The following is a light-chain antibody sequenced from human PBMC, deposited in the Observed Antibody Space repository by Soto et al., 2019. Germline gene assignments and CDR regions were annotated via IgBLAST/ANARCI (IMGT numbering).Light chain of an antibody. V-gene: IGKV1-5*03. J-gene: IGKJ1*01. CDR2: KAS. CDR1: QSLLHSNGYNY. CDR3: QHYNSYSEA. Sequence: MTQSPLSLPVTPGGPASISCRSSQSLLHSNGYNYLAWSQQKPGKAPKLLIYKASTLKSGVPSRFSGSGSGTEFTLTISSLQPDDFATYYCQHYNSYSEAFGQGTKVDIK.